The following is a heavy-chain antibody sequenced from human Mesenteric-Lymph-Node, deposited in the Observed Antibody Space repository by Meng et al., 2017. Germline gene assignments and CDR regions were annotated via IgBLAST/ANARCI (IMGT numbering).Heavy chain of an antibody. J-gene: IGHJ4*02. D-gene: IGHD6-13*01. CDR3: ARDEQQLVPAFDY. CDR2: IIPIFGTA. V-gene: IGHV1-69*05. Sequence: SVKVSCKASGGTFSSYAISWVRQAPGQGLEWMGGIIPIFGTANYAQKFQGRVTITTDESTTTVHMELSSLRSDDTAVYYCARDEQQLVPAFDYWGQGTLGTVS. CDR1: GGTFSSYA.